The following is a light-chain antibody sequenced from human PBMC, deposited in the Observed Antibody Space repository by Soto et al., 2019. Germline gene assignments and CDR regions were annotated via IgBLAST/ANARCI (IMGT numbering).Light chain of an antibody. CDR3: QQLNSYPRT. CDR1: QGTSSY. V-gene: IGKV1-9*01. Sequence: DIQLTQSPSFLSASVGDRVTITCRASQGTSSYLAWYQQRPGKAPKLLIYAASTLQSGVPSRFSGSGSGTEFSLTISSLRPEDFATFYCQQLNSYPRTFGQGTKLEIK. J-gene: IGKJ2*01. CDR2: AAS.